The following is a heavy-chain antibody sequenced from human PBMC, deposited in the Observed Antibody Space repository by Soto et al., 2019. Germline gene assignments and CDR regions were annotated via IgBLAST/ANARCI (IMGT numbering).Heavy chain of an antibody. CDR2: IIPIFGTT. V-gene: IGHV1-69*13. Sequence: SVKVSCKASGGTFSSYAISWVRQAPGQGLEWMGGIIPIFGTTNYAQKFQGRVTITADESTSTAYMELSSLRSEDTAGYYCARTQRGRDYYYYGMDVWGQGTTVTVSS. CDR1: GGTFSSYA. J-gene: IGHJ6*02. CDR3: ARTQRGRDYYYYGMDV. D-gene: IGHD2-15*01.